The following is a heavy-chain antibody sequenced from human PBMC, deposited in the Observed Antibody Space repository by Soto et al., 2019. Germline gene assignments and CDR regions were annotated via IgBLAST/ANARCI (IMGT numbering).Heavy chain of an antibody. J-gene: IGHJ2*01. CDR1: GYTFTSYG. CDR3: ARDHRYYDFWSGYYGYFDL. CDR2: ISAYNGNT. V-gene: IGHV1-18*01. Sequence: QVQLVQSGAEVKKPGASVKVSCKASGYTFTSYGISWVRQAPGQGLEWMGWISAYNGNTNYAQKLQGRVTMTTDTSTSTAYMELRSLRSDDTAVYYCARDHRYYDFWSGYYGYFDLWGRGTLVTVSS. D-gene: IGHD3-3*01.